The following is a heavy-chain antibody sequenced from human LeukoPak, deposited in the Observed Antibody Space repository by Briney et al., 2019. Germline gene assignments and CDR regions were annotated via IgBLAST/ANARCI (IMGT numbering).Heavy chain of an antibody. D-gene: IGHD6-19*01. V-gene: IGHV4-59*01. J-gene: IGHJ4*02. Sequence: SETLSLTCTVSGGSISSYYWSWIRQPPGKGLEWIGYTYYSGSPNYNPSLKSRVTISVDTSKNQFSLKLSSVTAADTAVYYCASAPIPGYSSGWYSPQDYWGQGTLVTVSS. CDR2: TYYSGSP. CDR1: GGSISSYY. CDR3: ASAPIPGYSSGWYSPQDY.